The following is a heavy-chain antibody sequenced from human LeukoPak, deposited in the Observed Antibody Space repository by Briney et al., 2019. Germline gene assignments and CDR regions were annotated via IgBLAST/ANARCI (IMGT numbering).Heavy chain of an antibody. J-gene: IGHJ4*02. CDR1: GFTFSRCS. V-gene: IGHV3-48*04. Sequence: GGSLRLSCAASGFTFSRCSMNWVRQAPGKGLEWVSYISSSSSTIYYADSVKGRFTISRDNAKNSLYLQMNSLRAEDTAVYYCAGNNILTGYYLFDYWGQGTLVTVSS. CDR2: ISSSSSTI. CDR3: AGNNILTGYYLFDY. D-gene: IGHD3-9*01.